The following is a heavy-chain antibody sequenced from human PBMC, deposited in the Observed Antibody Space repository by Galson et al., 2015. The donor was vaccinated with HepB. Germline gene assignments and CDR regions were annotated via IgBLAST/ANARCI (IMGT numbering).Heavy chain of an antibody. CDR2: IYSGGST. CDR3: ARGRLGYCSSASCYDYYYGMDV. CDR1: GFTVSSNY. D-gene: IGHD2-2*01. V-gene: IGHV3-53*01. Sequence: SLRLSCAASGFTVSSNYMSWVRQAPGKGLEWVSVIYSGGSTYYADSVKGRFTISRDNSKNTLYLQMNSLRAEDTAVYYCARGRLGYCSSASCYDYYYGMDVWGQGTTVTVSS. J-gene: IGHJ6*02.